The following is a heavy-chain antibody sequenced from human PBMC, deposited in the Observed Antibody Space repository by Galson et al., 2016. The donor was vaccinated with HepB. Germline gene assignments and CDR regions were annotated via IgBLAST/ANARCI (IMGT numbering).Heavy chain of an antibody. V-gene: IGHV3-30*18. CDR3: AKDGRIYCSSASCHDHFHY. Sequence: SLRLSCAASGFTFSSYGMHWVRQAPGKGLEWVAFISYDGSNKKYADSVKGRFTISRDNSKKTLYLQMNSLRAEDTTVYCCAKDGRIYCSSASCHDHFHYWGQGTLVTVSS. CDR1: GFTFSSYG. D-gene: IGHD2-2*01. CDR2: ISYDGSNK. J-gene: IGHJ4*02.